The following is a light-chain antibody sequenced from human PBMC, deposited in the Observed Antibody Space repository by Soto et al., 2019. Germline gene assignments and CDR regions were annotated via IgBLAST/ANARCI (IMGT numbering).Light chain of an antibody. CDR2: AAS. CDR1: QSISSY. Sequence: DIQMTQSPSSLSASVGDRVTITCRASQSISSYLNWYQEKPGKAPELLIYAASSLQSGVPSNFSGSGSGTEFTLTISSLQPEDFATYYCQQSYSTPYTFGQGTKLEI. CDR3: QQSYSTPYT. V-gene: IGKV1-39*01. J-gene: IGKJ2*01.